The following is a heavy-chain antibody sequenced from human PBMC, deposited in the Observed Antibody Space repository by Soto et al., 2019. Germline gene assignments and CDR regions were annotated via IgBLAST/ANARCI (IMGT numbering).Heavy chain of an antibody. J-gene: IGHJ5*02. V-gene: IGHV3-21*01. CDR1: GFTFRSFT. CDR2: ISSNSAYI. Sequence: GGSLRLSCAASGFTFRSFTMNLVRQAPGKGLEWVSTISSNSAYIYYTDALRGRFTISRDNAKNSLHLQMNSLRAEDTAVYYCTRDASRDSSARGWFDPWGPGTLVTVSS. D-gene: IGHD6-13*01. CDR3: TRDASRDSSARGWFDP.